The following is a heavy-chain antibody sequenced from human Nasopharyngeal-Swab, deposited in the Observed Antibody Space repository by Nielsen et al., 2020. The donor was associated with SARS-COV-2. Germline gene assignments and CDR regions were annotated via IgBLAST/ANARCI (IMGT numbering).Heavy chain of an antibody. CDR2: ISGSGGST. CDR1: GFTFSSYW. CDR3: AKGPFRKWELLPWDY. J-gene: IGHJ4*02. V-gene: IGHV3-23*01. Sequence: GESLKISCAASGFTFSSYWMHWVRQAPGKGLEWVSAISGSGGSTYYADSVKGRFTISRDNSKNTLYLQMNSLRAEDTAVYYCAKGPFRKWELLPWDYWGQGTLVTVSS. D-gene: IGHD1-26*01.